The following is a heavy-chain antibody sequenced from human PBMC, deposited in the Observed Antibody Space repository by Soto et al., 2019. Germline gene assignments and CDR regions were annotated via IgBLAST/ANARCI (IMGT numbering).Heavy chain of an antibody. J-gene: IGHJ6*02. CDR3: ARAHYGDYGYGMDV. Sequence: QLQLQESGSGLVKPSQTLSPTCAASVAPITSGGYSWSWIRQPPGKGLEWIGYIYHSGYPSCNPSLKSRVTISVDRSKNQFSLKLSSVTAADTAVYYCARAHYGDYGYGMDVWGQGTTVTVSS. V-gene: IGHV4-30-2*01. CDR2: IYHSGYP. D-gene: IGHD4-17*01. CDR1: VAPITSGGYS.